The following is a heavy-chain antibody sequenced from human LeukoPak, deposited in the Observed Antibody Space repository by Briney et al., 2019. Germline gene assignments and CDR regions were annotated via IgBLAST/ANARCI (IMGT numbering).Heavy chain of an antibody. V-gene: IGHV4-39*07. D-gene: IGHD3-9*01. Sequence: PSETLSLTCTVSGGSISSTSYYWGWIRQPPGKGLEWIGSIYHSGSTYYNPSLKSRVTISVDKSKNQFSLKLSSVTAADTAVYYCAREGYDILTGYYKIDYWGQGTLVTVSS. CDR1: GGSISSTSYY. CDR3: AREGYDILTGYYKIDY. J-gene: IGHJ4*02. CDR2: IYHSGST.